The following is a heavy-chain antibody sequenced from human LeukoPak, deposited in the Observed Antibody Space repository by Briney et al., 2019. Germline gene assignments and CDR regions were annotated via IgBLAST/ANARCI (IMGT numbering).Heavy chain of an antibody. V-gene: IGHV4-4*07. J-gene: IGHJ4*02. Sequence: PSQTLSLTCTVSGGSISSYYWSWIRQPAGKGLEWIGRIYSSGSTNYNPSLKSRVTMSVDTSKNQFSLRLSSVTAADTAVYYCARTGNSGWYLFDYWGQGTLVTVSS. CDR2: IYSSGST. D-gene: IGHD6-19*01. CDR1: GGSISSYY. CDR3: ARTGNSGWYLFDY.